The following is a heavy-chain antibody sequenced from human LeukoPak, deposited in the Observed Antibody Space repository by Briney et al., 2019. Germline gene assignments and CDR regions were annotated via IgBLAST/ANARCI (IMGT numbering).Heavy chain of an antibody. Sequence: PSGTLSLTCAVSGGSISSSNWWRWVRQPPGKGLEWIGEIYHSGSTNYNPSLKSRVTISVDKSKNQFSLKLSSVTAADTAVYYCAREVLYYDILTGYYKGTYYFDYWGQGTLVIVSS. CDR3: AREVLYYDILTGYYKGTYYFDY. CDR2: IYHSGST. J-gene: IGHJ4*02. V-gene: IGHV4-4*02. CDR1: GGSISSSNW. D-gene: IGHD3-9*01.